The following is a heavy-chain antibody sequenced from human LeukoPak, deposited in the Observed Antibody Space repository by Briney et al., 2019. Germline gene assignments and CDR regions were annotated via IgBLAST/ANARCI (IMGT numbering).Heavy chain of an antibody. D-gene: IGHD2-8*01. V-gene: IGHV4-34*01. CDR1: GGSFSGYY. J-gene: IGHJ4*02. Sequence: SETLSLTCAVYGGSFSGYYWSWIRQPPGKGLEWIGEINHSGSTNYNPSLKSRVTISVDTSKNQFSLKLSSVTAADTAVYYCARWSRTNGVRWGQGTLVTVSS. CDR2: INHSGST. CDR3: ARWSRTNGVR.